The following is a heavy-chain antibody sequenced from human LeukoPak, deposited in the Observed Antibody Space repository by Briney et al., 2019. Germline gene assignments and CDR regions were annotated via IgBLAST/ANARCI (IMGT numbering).Heavy chain of an antibody. CDR1: GYTFTSFY. J-gene: IGHJ4*02. CDR2: ISAYNGKT. Sequence: ASVKVSCKASGYTFTSFYFTRVRQAPGQGLEWLGWISAYNGKTDYAQKVQGRVIMTTETSTSTASMELRSLTYDDTAVYWCARAVSDWPPYIDYWGQGTLVTVSS. CDR3: ARAVSDWPPYIDY. D-gene: IGHD3-9*01. V-gene: IGHV1-18*01.